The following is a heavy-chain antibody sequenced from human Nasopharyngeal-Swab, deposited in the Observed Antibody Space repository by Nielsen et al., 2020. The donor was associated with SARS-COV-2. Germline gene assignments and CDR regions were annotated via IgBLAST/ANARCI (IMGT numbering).Heavy chain of an antibody. Sequence: WIRQAPGKALEWLALIDWDDDKYYSTSLRTGLTISKDTSKNQVVLTMTNMDPVDTATYYCARAQTSSWAVRYYYYMDVWGKGTTVTVSS. V-gene: IGHV2-70*01. CDR3: ARAQTSSWAVRYYYYMDV. D-gene: IGHD6-13*01. CDR2: IDWDDDK. J-gene: IGHJ6*03.